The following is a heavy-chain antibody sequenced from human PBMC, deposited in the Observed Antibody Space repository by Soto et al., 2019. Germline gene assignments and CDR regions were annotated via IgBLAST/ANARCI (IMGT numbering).Heavy chain of an antibody. CDR2: ISGSGGST. J-gene: IGHJ4*02. Sequence: EVQLLESGGGLVQPGGSLRLSCAASGFTFNSYAMSWVRQAPGKGLEWVSAISGSGGSTSYADSVKGRFTISRDNSKNTQYLQMNSLKSVDMAVYYFAKPSLSYGDYVYWGQGTLVTVSS. V-gene: IGHV3-23*01. D-gene: IGHD4-17*01. CDR3: AKPSLSYGDYVY. CDR1: GFTFNSYA.